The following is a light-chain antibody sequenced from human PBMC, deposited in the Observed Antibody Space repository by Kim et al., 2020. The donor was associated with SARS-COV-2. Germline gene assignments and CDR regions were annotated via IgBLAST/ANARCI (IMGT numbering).Light chain of an antibody. V-gene: IGLV2-8*01. CDR1: RSDVGTYNY. CDR3: GSYAGYNKWV. Sequence: SELTQPPSASGSPGQSVTISCTGTRSDVGTYNYVSWYQQHPGKAPKVMIIEVSKRPSGVPDRFSGSKSGNTASLTVSGLQAEDEADYFCGSYAGYNKWVFGGGTQLTVL. CDR2: EVS. J-gene: IGLJ3*02.